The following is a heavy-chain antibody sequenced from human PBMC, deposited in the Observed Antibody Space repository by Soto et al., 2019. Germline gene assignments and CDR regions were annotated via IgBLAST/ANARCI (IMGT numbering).Heavy chain of an antibody. V-gene: IGHV1-2*02. D-gene: IGHD5-12*01. CDR3: ARESGGATATIDYYYFYMDV. CDR2: INPNSGRT. J-gene: IGHJ6*03. Sequence: QVPLVQSGAEVKKPGASVTVSCKASGYTFSDYYLHWVRQAPGQGPEWMGWINPNSGRTKFAQNFKGRVTMTRDTSVRTAFMELNWLKSDDTAVYYCARESGGATATIDYYYFYMDVWGKGTTVTVSS. CDR1: GYTFSDYY.